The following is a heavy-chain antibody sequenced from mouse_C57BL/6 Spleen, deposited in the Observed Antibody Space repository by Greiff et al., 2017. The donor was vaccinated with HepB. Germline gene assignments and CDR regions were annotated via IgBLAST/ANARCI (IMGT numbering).Heavy chain of an antibody. J-gene: IGHJ3*01. CDR1: GYTFTSYW. CDR3: ARNSEPYGPFAY. D-gene: IGHD1-1*02. CDR2: IDPSDSYT. V-gene: IGHV1-69*01. Sequence: QVQLQQPGAELVMPGASVKLSCKASGYTFTSYWMHWVKQRPGQGLEWIGEIDPSDSYTNYNQKFKGKSTLTVDKSSSTAYMQLSSLTSEDSAVYYCARNSEPYGPFAYWGQGTLVTVSA.